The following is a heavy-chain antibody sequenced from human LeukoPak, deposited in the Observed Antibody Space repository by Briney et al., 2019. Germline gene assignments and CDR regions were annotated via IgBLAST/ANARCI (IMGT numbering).Heavy chain of an antibody. CDR1: GYTFTGYY. CDR2: INPNSGGT. CDR3: ASLHSSRIVLHAFDI. J-gene: IGHJ3*02. D-gene: IGHD2/OR15-2a*01. V-gene: IGHV1-2*02. Sequence: ASVKVSCKASGYTFTGYYMHWVRQAPGQGLEWMGWINPNSGGTNYAQKFQGRVTMTRDTSNSTAYMELSRLRSDDTAVYYCASLHSSRIVLHAFDIWGQGTMVTVSS.